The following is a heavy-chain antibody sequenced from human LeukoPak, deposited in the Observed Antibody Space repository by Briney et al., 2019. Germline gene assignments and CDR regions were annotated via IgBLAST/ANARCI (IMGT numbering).Heavy chain of an antibody. Sequence: PSETLSLTCIISGDSLSNYYWSWIRQPAGKGLEWIGRIYTSGSTNYNPSLKSRVTMSLDTSNNQFSLRLSSVTAADTAVYFCARDRRTTGATANYYYMDVWGKGTTVTVSS. CDR2: IYTSGST. V-gene: IGHV4-4*07. D-gene: IGHD1-1*01. CDR3: ARDRRTTGATANYYYMDV. J-gene: IGHJ6*03. CDR1: GDSLSNYY.